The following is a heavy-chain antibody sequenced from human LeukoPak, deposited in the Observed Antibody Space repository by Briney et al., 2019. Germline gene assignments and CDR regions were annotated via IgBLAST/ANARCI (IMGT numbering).Heavy chain of an antibody. D-gene: IGHD3-10*01. J-gene: IGHJ4*02. CDR1: GYSISSGDY. CDR3: ARGIYYLIEY. Sequence: SETLSLTCDVSGYSISSGDYWGWIRQSPGKGLEWVGNIFHSGSTYHNPSLKSRVTISVDTSNNEFSLKLSSVTAADTAVYYCARGIYYLIEYWGQGTLVTVSS. V-gene: IGHV4-38-2*01. CDR2: IFHSGST.